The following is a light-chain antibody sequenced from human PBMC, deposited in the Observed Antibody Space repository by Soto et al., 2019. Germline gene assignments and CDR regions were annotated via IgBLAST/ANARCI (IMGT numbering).Light chain of an antibody. CDR1: QNVRTF. V-gene: IGKV3-11*01. CDR3: QQHSHWPPWT. Sequence: EVVLTQSPATLSLSPGERATISCRASQNVRTFLDWYQQKPGQAPRLLIYGASNRATGIPARFSGSGSGTDFTLTISSLEPEDFAVYYCQQHSHWPPWTFGQGTRVEI. CDR2: GAS. J-gene: IGKJ1*01.